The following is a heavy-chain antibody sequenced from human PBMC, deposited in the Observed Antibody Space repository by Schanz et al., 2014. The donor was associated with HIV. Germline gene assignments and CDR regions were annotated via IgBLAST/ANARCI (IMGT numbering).Heavy chain of an antibody. V-gene: IGHV3-23*04. CDR1: GFDFSSYA. D-gene: IGHD5-18*01. CDR2: ITGSGSST. CDR3: ARGAGDTDWGRI. Sequence: EVQLVESGGRLVKPGGSLRLSCTASGFDFSSYAMNWVRQAPGKGLEWVSSITGSGSSTYYADSVKGRFTISRDNSKNTLFLQLNSLRAEDTAVYYCARGAGDTDWGRIWGQGTLVTVSS. J-gene: IGHJ3*02.